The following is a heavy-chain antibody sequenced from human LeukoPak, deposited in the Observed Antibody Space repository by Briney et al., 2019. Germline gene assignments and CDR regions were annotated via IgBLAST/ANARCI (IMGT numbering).Heavy chain of an antibody. CDR1: GGSISSSNW. CDR3: ARDGQEGLPFDY. Sequence: NPSETLSLTCAVSGGSISSSNWWSWVRQPPGKGLEWIGEIYHSGSTNYNPSLKSRVTISVDKSKNQFSLKLSSVTAADTAVYYCARDGQEGLPFDYWGQGTLVTVSS. J-gene: IGHJ4*02. CDR2: IYHSGST. V-gene: IGHV4-4*02.